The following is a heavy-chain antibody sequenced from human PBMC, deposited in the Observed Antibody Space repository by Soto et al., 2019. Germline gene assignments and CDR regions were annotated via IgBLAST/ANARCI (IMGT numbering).Heavy chain of an antibody. J-gene: IGHJ4*02. CDR2: IYYSGST. V-gene: IGHV4-39*01. Sequence: SETLSLTCTVSGGSISSSSYYWGWIRQPPGKGLEWIGSIYYSGSTYYNPSLKSRVTISVDTSKNQFSLKLSSVTAADTAVYYCARHARGSGPPGWGQGTLVTVSS. CDR3: ARHARGSGPPG. CDR1: GGSISSSSYY. D-gene: IGHD6-19*01.